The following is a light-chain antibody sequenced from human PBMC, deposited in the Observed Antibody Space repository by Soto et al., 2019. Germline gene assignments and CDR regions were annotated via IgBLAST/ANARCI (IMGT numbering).Light chain of an antibody. V-gene: IGKV3-20*01. Sequence: EIVLTQSPGTLSLSPGERATLSCRASQSVSSSYLAWYQQKPGQAPRLLIYGASSRATGIPDRFSGSGSGIDFTLTISRLEPEDFAVYYCHQYDSSPLTFGGGTKVEIK. CDR2: GAS. CDR1: QSVSSSY. CDR3: HQYDSSPLT. J-gene: IGKJ4*01.